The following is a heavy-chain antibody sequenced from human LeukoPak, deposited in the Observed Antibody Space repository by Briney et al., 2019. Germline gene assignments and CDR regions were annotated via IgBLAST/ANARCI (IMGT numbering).Heavy chain of an antibody. CDR2: IYTSGST. Sequence: SETLSLTCTVSGGSISSYYWSWIRQSAGKGLQWIGRIYTSGSTNYNPSLKSRVTISVDKSKNQFSLKLSSVTAADTAVYYCARDPNYDSSGYYWYFDLWGRGTLVTVSS. J-gene: IGHJ2*01. V-gene: IGHV4-4*07. D-gene: IGHD3-22*01. CDR1: GGSISSYY. CDR3: ARDPNYDSSGYYWYFDL.